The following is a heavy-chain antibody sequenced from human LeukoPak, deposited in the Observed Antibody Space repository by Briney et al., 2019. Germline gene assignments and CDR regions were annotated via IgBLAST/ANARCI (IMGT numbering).Heavy chain of an antibody. D-gene: IGHD6-13*01. J-gene: IGHJ4*02. CDR3: ARERGIVAAGTRMVGY. CDR2: INPNSGGT. Sequence: ASVKVSCKASGYTFTGYYMHWVRQAPGQGLEGMGWINPNSGGTNYAQKFQGRVTMTRDTSISTAYMELSRLRSDDTAVYYCARERGIVAAGTRMVGYWGQGTLVTVSS. V-gene: IGHV1-2*02. CDR1: GYTFTGYY.